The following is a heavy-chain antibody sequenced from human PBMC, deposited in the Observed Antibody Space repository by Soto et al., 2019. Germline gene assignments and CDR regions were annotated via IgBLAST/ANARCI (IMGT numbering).Heavy chain of an antibody. CDR2: TYYRSRWYS. Sequence: SQTLSLTCVGSGDTVSSNSVAWNWVRQSPSRGLEWLGRTYYRSRWYSDYAVSVRSRIDINADTSRNQVSLQLNSVTPEDTAVYYCARSEEDSDYYYYGMDVWGQGTTVTVSS. CDR1: GDTVSSNSVA. CDR3: ARSEEDSDYYYYGMDV. D-gene: IGHD2-15*01. V-gene: IGHV6-1*01. J-gene: IGHJ6*02.